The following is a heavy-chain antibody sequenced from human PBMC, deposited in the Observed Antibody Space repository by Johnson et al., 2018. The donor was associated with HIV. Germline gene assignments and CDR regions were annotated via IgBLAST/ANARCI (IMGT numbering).Heavy chain of an antibody. CDR3: AKDQIPAAASRAFDI. V-gene: IGHV3-30*02. J-gene: IGHJ3*02. CDR2: IRYDGSNK. D-gene: IGHD6-13*01. CDR1: GFTFSSYG. Sequence: VQLVESGGGVVQPGGSLRLSCAASGFTFSSYGIHWVRQAPGKGLEWVAFIRYDGSNKYYADSVKGRFTISRDNSKNTLYLQMNSLRAEDTAVYYCAKDQIPAAASRAFDIWGQGTMVTVSS.